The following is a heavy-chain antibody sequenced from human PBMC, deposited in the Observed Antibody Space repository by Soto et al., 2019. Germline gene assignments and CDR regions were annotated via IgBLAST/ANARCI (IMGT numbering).Heavy chain of an antibody. CDR2: IYYRGNT. CDR3: ARLEGLATISYYFDY. J-gene: IGHJ4*02. V-gene: IGHV4-39*01. Sequence: QLQLQESGPGLVKPSETLSLTCSVSGDSINSDNYYWGWIRQPPGKGLEWIGSIYYRGNTYYNPSLKTRVTISLDKSKSQFSLQLNSVTAADSAVYFCARLEGLATISYYFDYWGQGTLVTVSS. CDR1: GDSINSDNYY. D-gene: IGHD3-9*01.